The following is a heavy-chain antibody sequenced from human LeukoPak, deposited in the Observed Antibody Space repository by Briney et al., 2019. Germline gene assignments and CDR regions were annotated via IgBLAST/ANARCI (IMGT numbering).Heavy chain of an antibody. Sequence: PSETLSLTCTVSGGSISSYYWSWIRQPPGKGLEWIGEINHSGSTNYNPSLKSQVTISVDTSKNQFSLKLSSVTAADTAVYYCARGLRIAARYYYYMDVWGKGTTVTVSS. CDR2: INHSGST. V-gene: IGHV4-34*01. CDR1: GGSISSYY. CDR3: ARGLRIAARYYYYMDV. J-gene: IGHJ6*03. D-gene: IGHD6-6*01.